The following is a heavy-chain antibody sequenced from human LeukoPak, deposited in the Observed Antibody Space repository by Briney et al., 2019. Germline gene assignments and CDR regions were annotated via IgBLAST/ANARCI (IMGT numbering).Heavy chain of an antibody. CDR2: ILNSGTTT. V-gene: IGHV3-48*03. CDR3: ARDPPDY. CDR1: GFTLSSYE. Sequence: GGSLRLSCAASGFTLSSYEMNWVRQAPGKGLEWVSYILNSGTTTYYADSVKGRFTISRDNAKNSLYLQMNSLRAEDTGVYYCARDPPDYWGQGILVTVSS. J-gene: IGHJ4*02.